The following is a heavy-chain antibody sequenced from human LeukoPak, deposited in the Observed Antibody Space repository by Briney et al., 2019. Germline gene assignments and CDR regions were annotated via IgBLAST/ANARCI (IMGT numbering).Heavy chain of an antibody. V-gene: IGHV1-69*04. CDR3: ARYGFSSVWQGGWHAFDI. Sequence: ASVKVSCKASGGTFTNYAITWVRQAPGQGLECMGRIIPLLDIATYAQKFQGRVTITADKSTSTAYMELSSLTSEDTAVYYCARYGFSSVWQGGWHAFDIWGQGTTVTVSS. D-gene: IGHD6-25*01. CDR1: GGTFTNYA. J-gene: IGHJ3*02. CDR2: IIPLLDIA.